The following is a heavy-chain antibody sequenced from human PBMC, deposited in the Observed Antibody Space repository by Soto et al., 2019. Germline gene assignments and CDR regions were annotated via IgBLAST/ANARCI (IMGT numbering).Heavy chain of an antibody. CDR3: AGKYGSGWYYIDY. D-gene: IGHD6-19*01. J-gene: IGHJ4*02. V-gene: IGHV4-4*02. Sequence: PSETLSLTCAVSGGSISSTKWWSWVRQPPGKGLEWIGEIYHSGSTNYNPSLKSRVTISVDKSKNQFSLKLSSVTAAGTAVYYCAGKYGSGWYYIDYWGQGTLVTVS. CDR2: IYHSGST. CDR1: GGSISSTKW.